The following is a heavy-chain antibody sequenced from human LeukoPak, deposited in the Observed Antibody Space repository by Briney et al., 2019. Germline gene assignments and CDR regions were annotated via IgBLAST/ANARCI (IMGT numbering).Heavy chain of an antibody. V-gene: IGHV4-4*07. CDR1: GGSISSYY. D-gene: IGHD3-10*01. CDR3: ARDGYGSGSYSPLVGFDY. Sequence: SETLSLTCTVSGGSISSYYWSWIRQPAGKGLEWIGRIYTSGSTNYNPSLKSRVTISVDTSKNQFSLKLSSVTAADTAVYYCARDGYGSGSYSPLVGFDYWGQGTLVTVSS. CDR2: IYTSGST. J-gene: IGHJ4*02.